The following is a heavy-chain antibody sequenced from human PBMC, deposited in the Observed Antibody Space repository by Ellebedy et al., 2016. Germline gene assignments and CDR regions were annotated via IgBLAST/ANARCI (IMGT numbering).Heavy chain of an antibody. CDR3: AKGDNTWEYYIDY. D-gene: IGHD2/OR15-2a*01. J-gene: IGHJ4*02. Sequence: GGSLRLXXEASGFSFDGLAMHWVRQAPGKGLQWASSISGNGAVTYYADSAKGRFSISRDNSKNTVYLQMHSLRPDDTALYYCAKGDNTWEYYIDYWGQGALVTVSS. V-gene: IGHV3-23*01. CDR2: ISGNGAVT. CDR1: GFSFDGLA.